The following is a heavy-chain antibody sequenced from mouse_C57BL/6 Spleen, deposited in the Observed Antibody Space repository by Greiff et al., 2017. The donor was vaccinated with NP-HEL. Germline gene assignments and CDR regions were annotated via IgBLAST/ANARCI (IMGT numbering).Heavy chain of an antibody. Sequence: EVQLQQSGAELVRPGASVKLSCTASGFNIKDYYMHWVKQRPEQGLEWIGRIDPEDGDTEYAPKFQGKATMTADTSSNTAYLQLSSLTSEDTAVYYCTTFIYYDYDLDYFDYWGQGTTLTVSS. V-gene: IGHV14-1*01. CDR3: TTFIYYDYDLDYFDY. D-gene: IGHD2-4*01. J-gene: IGHJ2*01. CDR2: IDPEDGDT. CDR1: GFNIKDYY.